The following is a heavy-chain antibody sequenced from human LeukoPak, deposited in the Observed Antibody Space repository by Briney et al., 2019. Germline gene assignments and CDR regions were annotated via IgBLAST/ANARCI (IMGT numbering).Heavy chain of an antibody. Sequence: GGSLRLSCTASGFSFSGHWMHWARQLPGKGLVWVSRISPTGSTTSYADSVKGRFTVSRDNAKNTLYLQVNNLRAEDTAVYYFPRGPNSNWPGLDFGGQGPLLTVSS. CDR3: PRGPNSNWPGLDF. J-gene: IGHJ4*02. D-gene: IGHD1-1*01. V-gene: IGHV3-74*01. CDR1: GFSFSGHW. CDR2: ISPTGSTT.